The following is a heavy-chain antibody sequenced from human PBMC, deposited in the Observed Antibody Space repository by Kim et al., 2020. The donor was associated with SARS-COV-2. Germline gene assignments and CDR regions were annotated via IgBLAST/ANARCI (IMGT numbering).Heavy chain of an antibody. CDR1: GGSISSYY. V-gene: IGHV4-59*08. J-gene: IGHJ4*02. CDR2: IYYSGST. D-gene: IGHD1-26*01. Sequence: SETLSLTCTVSGGSISSYYWSWIRQPPGKGLEWIGYIYYSGSTNYNPSLKSRVTISVDTSKNQFSLKLSSVTAADTAVYYCAAGTGTPLGDPDYWGQGTLGTVSS. CDR3: AAGTGTPLGDPDY.